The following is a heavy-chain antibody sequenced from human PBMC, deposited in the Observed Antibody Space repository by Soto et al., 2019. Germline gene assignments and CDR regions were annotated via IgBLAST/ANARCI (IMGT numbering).Heavy chain of an antibody. CDR3: ARDYRSSSWPNSPNNWFDP. Sequence: ASVKVSCKASGYTFTGYYMHWVRQAPGQGLEWMGWINPNSGGTNDAQKFQGWVTMTRDTSISTAYMELSRLRSDDTAVYYCARDYRSSSWPNSPNNWFDPWGQGTLVTVSS. J-gene: IGHJ5*02. D-gene: IGHD6-13*01. V-gene: IGHV1-2*04. CDR1: GYTFTGYY. CDR2: INPNSGGT.